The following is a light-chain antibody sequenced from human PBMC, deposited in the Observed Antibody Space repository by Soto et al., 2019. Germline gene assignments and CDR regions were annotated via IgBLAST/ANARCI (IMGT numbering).Light chain of an antibody. V-gene: IGLV2-8*01. Sequence: QSALTQPPSASGSPGQSVTISCPGTSSDVGGYKYVSWYQHHPGKAPKLMIYEVSKRPSGVPDRFSGSKSGNTASLTVSGLQAEDEADYYCSSYAGSNNYVFGTGTKLTVL. J-gene: IGLJ1*01. CDR2: EVS. CDR3: SSYAGSNNYV. CDR1: SSDVGGYKY.